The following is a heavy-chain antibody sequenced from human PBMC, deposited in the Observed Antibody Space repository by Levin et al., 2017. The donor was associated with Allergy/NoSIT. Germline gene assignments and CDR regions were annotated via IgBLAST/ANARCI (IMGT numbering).Heavy chain of an antibody. Sequence: GESLKISCKGFGYSFTSYWIGWVRQMPGKGLEWMGIIYPSDSDTRYSPSFRGQVTISADKSISTAYLQWSSLKASDSAMYYCARVGNGDYVDYFDYWGQGTQVTVSS. CDR3: ARVGNGDYVDYFDY. J-gene: IGHJ4*02. V-gene: IGHV5-51*01. CDR2: IYPSDSDT. CDR1: GYSFTSYW. D-gene: IGHD4-17*01.